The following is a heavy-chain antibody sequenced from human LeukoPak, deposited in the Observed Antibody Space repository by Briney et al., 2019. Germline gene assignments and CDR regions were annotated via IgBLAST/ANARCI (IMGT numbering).Heavy chain of an antibody. CDR2: IYWDDDE. CDR1: GFSLITSGVA. CDR3: AHSIRIGREGGGDKAYYFDS. D-gene: IGHD2-21*01. J-gene: IGHJ4*02. Sequence: SGPTLVKPTQTLTLTCTFSGFSLITSGVAVGWIRQPPGKAREWLALIYWDDDERYSPSLKNRLTITKDTSRNRVVLTMTNMDPVDTATYYCAHSIRIGREGGGDKAYYFDSWGQGTLVTVSS. V-gene: IGHV2-5*02.